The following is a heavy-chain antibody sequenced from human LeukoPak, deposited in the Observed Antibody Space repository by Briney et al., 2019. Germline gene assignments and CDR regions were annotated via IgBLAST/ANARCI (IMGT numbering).Heavy chain of an antibody. CDR2: IHHSGST. CDR1: GGSISSGGYS. V-gene: IGHV4-30-2*01. J-gene: IGHJ4*02. CDR3: ATGGFANGDYVDY. Sequence: SETLSLTCAVSGGSISSGGYSWSWIRQPPGKGLEWIGYIHHSGSTYYNPSLKSRVTISVDRSKNQFSLKLSSVTAADTAVYYCATGGFANGDYVDYWGQGTLVTVSS. D-gene: IGHD3-10*01.